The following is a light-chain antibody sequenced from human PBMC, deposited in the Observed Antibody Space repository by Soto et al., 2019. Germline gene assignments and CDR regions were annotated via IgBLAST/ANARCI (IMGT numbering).Light chain of an antibody. CDR1: QSVSSSY. CDR2: GAS. J-gene: IGKJ2*01. Sequence: EIVLTQSPGTLSLSPRERATLSCRASQSVSSSYLAWYQQKPGQAPRLLIYGASSRATGIPDRFSGSESGSDFTLTISILEPEDFAVYYCQQYGSSSYTFGQGTKLEIK. V-gene: IGKV3-20*01. CDR3: QQYGSSSYT.